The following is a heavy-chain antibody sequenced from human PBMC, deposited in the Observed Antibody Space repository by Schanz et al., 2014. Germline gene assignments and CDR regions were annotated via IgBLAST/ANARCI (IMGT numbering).Heavy chain of an antibody. V-gene: IGHV3-21*04. Sequence: EVQLVESGGGLVKPGGSLRLSCAASGFTFSSYSMNWVRQAPGKGLEWVSSISRSSSSIYYADSVKVRFTISRDNAKKSLDLHMNSLTAEDTAVYYCARDGLGADYWGQGTLVTVSS. CDR3: ARDGLGADY. CDR2: ISRSSSSI. CDR1: GFTFSSYS. J-gene: IGHJ4*02.